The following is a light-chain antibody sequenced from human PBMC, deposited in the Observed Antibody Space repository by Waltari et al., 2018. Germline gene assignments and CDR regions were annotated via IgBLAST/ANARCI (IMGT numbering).Light chain of an antibody. J-gene: IGLJ3*02. CDR2: DVT. CDR1: SSDVGGFNY. V-gene: IGLV2-14*03. CDR3: SSYIRISASWV. Sequence: QSALTQPVSVSGSPGQSITISCTGTSSDVGGFNYVSWYQHHPGKAPKLMIYDVTKWPSGVSKRCSGSGSGNTVSLTISVLQSEDEAYYYCSSYIRISASWVFGGGTKLTVL.